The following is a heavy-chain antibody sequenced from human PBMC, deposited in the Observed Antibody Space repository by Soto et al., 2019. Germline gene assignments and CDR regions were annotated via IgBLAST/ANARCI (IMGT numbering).Heavy chain of an antibody. V-gene: IGHV1-69*02. CDR1: GGTFSSYT. CDR2: IIPILGIA. J-gene: IGHJ6*03. D-gene: IGHD5-12*01. CDR3: ARGGVGGHSGYEKRYYYYYYYMDV. Sequence: ASVKVSCKASGGTFSSYTISWVRQAPGQGLEWMGRIIPILGIANYAQKFQGRVTITADKSTSTAYMELSSLRSEDTAVYYCARGGVGGHSGYEKRYYYYYYYMDVWGKGTTVTVSS.